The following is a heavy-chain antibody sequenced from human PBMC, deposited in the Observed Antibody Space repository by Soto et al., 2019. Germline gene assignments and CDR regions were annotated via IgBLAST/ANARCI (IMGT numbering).Heavy chain of an antibody. Sequence: QVQLVESGGGVVQPGRSLRLSCAASGFTFSSYGMHWFRQAPGKGLEWVAVISYDGSNKYYADSVKGRFTISRDNSKNPLYLQMNSLRAEDTAVYYCAKEGGYDPDTYYYYYGMDVWGQGTTVTVSS. CDR3: AKEGGYDPDTYYYYYGMDV. V-gene: IGHV3-30*18. J-gene: IGHJ6*02. CDR2: ISYDGSNK. CDR1: GFTFSSYG. D-gene: IGHD5-12*01.